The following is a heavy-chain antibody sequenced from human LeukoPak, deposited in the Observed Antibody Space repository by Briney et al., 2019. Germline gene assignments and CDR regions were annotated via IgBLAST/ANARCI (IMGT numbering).Heavy chain of an antibody. Sequence: GGSLRLSCAASGLPFSSYAMSSVRQAPGKGLEWVSPISGSGGSTYYAGSVKGRFTISGDNSKNTLYLQMNSLRAEDTAVYYCAKAGYCSSTSCYQFDYWGQGTLVTVSS. V-gene: IGHV3-23*01. CDR3: AKAGYCSSTSCYQFDY. D-gene: IGHD2-2*03. CDR1: GLPFSSYA. J-gene: IGHJ4*02. CDR2: ISGSGGST.